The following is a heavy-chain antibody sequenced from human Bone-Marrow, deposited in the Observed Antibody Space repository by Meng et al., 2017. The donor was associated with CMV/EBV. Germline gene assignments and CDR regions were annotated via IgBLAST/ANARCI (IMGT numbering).Heavy chain of an antibody. CDR1: GYTFTGYY. CDR3: ARIYYANNPAREGGWAAY. Sequence: ASVKVSCKASGYTFTGYYIHWVRQAPGQGLEWMGWINPDTGDTNCTQNFQGRGTMTRETSISTAYMELSRLRSDDTAVYYCARIYYANNPAREGGWAAYWGQGTLVTVSS. V-gene: IGHV1-2*02. J-gene: IGHJ4*02. CDR2: INPDTGDT. D-gene: IGHD3-16*01.